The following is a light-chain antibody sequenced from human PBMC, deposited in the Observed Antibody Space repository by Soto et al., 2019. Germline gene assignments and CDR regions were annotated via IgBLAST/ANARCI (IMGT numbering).Light chain of an antibody. CDR1: QSVSSSY. Sequence: EIVLTQSPGTLSLSQGERATLSCRASQSVSSSYLAWYQQKPGQAPRLLIYGASSRATGIPDRFSGSGSGTDFTLTISRLEAEDFAVYYCQQYGSSPEWTFGQGTKVDIK. V-gene: IGKV3-20*01. CDR3: QQYGSSPEWT. J-gene: IGKJ1*01. CDR2: GAS.